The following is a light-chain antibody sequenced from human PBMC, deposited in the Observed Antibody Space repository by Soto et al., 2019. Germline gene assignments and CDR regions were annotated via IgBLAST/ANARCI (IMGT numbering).Light chain of an antibody. CDR3: QQSYSTTQT. Sequence: DLPVSPTPYSLSSSVGDRVPITLRASQSISSYLKWYQQKPGKAPKLLIYAASSLQSGVPSRFSGSGSGTDFTLTISSLQPEDFATYYCQQSYSTTQTFAQGTKV. CDR2: AAS. V-gene: IGKV1-39*01. J-gene: IGKJ1*01. CDR1: QSISSY.